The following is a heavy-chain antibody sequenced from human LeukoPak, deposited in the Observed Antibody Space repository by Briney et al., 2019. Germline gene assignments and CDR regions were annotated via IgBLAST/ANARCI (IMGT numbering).Heavy chain of an antibody. CDR3: ARQMSILTGYYSPTFDS. J-gene: IGHJ4*02. V-gene: IGHV5-51*01. CDR2: IYPGDSDI. D-gene: IGHD3-9*01. Sequence: GESLKISCKGSGYSFTTYWIGWVRQMPGKGLEWMGIIYPGDSDIRYSPSFQGQVTISADKSISTAYLQWSSLKASDTAMYYCARQMSILTGYYSPTFDSWGQGTLVTVSS. CDR1: GYSFTTYW.